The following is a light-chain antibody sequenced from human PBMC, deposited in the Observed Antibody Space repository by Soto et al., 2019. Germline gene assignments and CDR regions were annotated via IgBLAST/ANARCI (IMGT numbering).Light chain of an antibody. V-gene: IGKV1-5*03. CDR3: QQCNNYPYT. Sequence: EIQLTQSPATLSLSPGDRATLTCRASQSISSCLAWYQQKPGQAPKLLIYKASSLASGVPARFSGSGSGTEFTLTISSLQPDDFAIYYCQQCNNYPYTFGQGTKLEIK. CDR1: QSISSC. J-gene: IGKJ2*01. CDR2: KAS.